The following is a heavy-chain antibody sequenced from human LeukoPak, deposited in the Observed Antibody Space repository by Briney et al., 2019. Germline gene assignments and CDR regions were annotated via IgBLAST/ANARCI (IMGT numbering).Heavy chain of an antibody. J-gene: IGHJ4*02. V-gene: IGHV1-3*01. CDR1: GYTFTSYA. Sequence: GASVNVSCKASGYTFTSYAMHWVRQAPGQRLEWMGWINAGNGNTKYSQKFQGRVTITRDTSASTAYMELSSLRSEDTAVYYCARELYYDSSGYYYDYWGQGTLVTVSS. D-gene: IGHD3-22*01. CDR3: ARELYYDSSGYYYDY. CDR2: INAGNGNT.